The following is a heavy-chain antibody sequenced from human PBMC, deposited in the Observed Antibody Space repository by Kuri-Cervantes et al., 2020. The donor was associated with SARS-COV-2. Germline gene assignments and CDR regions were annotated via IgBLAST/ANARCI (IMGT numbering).Heavy chain of an antibody. V-gene: IGHV4-59*02. CDR3: ARKWRGSYAFDV. Sequence: GSLRLSCTVSGASVSSYYWTWIRQPPGKGLEWITYVYYSGNTDSNPSLKSRVTISVDMSKTQFSLKLSSVTAADTAVYYGARKWRGSYAFDVWGQGKLVTVSS. D-gene: IGHD1-26*01. CDR1: GASVSSYY. J-gene: IGHJ3*01. CDR2: VYYSGNT.